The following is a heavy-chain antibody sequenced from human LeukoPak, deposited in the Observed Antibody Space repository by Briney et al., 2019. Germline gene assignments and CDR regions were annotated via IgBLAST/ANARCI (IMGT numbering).Heavy chain of an antibody. J-gene: IGHJ4*02. D-gene: IGHD5-12*01. Sequence: SETLSLTCAVYGGPFSGYYWSWIRQPPGRGLEWIGEINHSGSTNYNPSLKSRVTISVDTSKNQFSLKLSSVTAADTAVYYCARGLRERGPFDYWGQGTLVTVSS. CDR3: ARGLRERGPFDY. V-gene: IGHV4-34*01. CDR2: INHSGST. CDR1: GGPFSGYY.